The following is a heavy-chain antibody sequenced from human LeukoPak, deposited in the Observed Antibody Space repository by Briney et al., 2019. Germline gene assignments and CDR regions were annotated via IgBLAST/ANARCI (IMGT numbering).Heavy chain of an antibody. D-gene: IGHD4-23*01. CDR2: ISWNSGSI. Sequence: GGSLRLSCAASGFTFDDYAMHWVRHAPGKGMEWVSGISWNSGSIGYADSVKGRSTISRDNAKNSLYLQMNSLRAEDTALYYCAKVGRVDYGGNSGVMVYYFDYWGQGTLITVSS. V-gene: IGHV3-9*01. CDR1: GFTFDDYA. J-gene: IGHJ4*02. CDR3: AKVGRVDYGGNSGVMVYYFDY.